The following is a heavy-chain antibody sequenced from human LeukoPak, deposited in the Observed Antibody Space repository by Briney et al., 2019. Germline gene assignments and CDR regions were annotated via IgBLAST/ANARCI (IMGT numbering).Heavy chain of an antibody. CDR1: GGSISSYY. D-gene: IGHD3-10*01. CDR2: IYTSGST. CDR3: ASLAMDYYGSGSYLLTSPRYGMDV. Sequence: SETLSLTCTASGGSISSYYWSWIRQPAGKGLEWIGRIYTSGSTNYNPSLKRRVTMSVETSKNQFSLKLSSVTAADTAVYYCASLAMDYYGSGSYLLTSPRYGMDVWGQGTTVTVSS. J-gene: IGHJ6*02. V-gene: IGHV4-4*07.